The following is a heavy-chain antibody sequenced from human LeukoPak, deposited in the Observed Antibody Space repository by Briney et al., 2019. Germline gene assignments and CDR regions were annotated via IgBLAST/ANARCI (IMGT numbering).Heavy chain of an antibody. CDR1: GYTFTGYY. CDR3: ARGMYSSGWYGSFDY. V-gene: IGHV1-2*02. J-gene: IGHJ4*02. CDR2: INPHSGGT. D-gene: IGHD6-19*01. Sequence: GASVKVSCTASGYTFTGYYIHWVRQAPGQGLEWMGWINPHSGGTNYGQKFKGRVTMTRDTYISTAYMEVSRLTSDDTAVYYCARGMYSSGWYGSFDYWGQGTLVTVSS.